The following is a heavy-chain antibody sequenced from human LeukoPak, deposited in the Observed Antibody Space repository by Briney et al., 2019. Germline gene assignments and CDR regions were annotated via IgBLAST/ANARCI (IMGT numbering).Heavy chain of an antibody. D-gene: IGHD6-13*01. Sequence: GGSLRLSCAASGFTFDDYGMSWVRQAPGKGLEWVSGINWNGGGTGYADSVKGRFTISRDNAKNSLYLQMNSLRAEDTALYYCARDSGIIAAAGPFDYWGQGTLVTVSS. CDR1: GFTFDDYG. V-gene: IGHV3-20*04. J-gene: IGHJ4*02. CDR2: INWNGGGT. CDR3: ARDSGIIAAAGPFDY.